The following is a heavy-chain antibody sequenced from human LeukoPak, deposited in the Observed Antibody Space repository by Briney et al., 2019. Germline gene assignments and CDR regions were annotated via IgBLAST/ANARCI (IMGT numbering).Heavy chain of an antibody. D-gene: IGHD2-15*01. CDR2: INTDGSST. CDR1: GFTFSTYW. V-gene: IGHV3-74*01. J-gene: IGHJ4*02. CDR3: AKAVVAATSFSHFDY. Sequence: GGSLRLSCAASGFTFSTYWMHWVRQAPGKGLVWVSRINTDGSSTSYADSVKGRFTISRDNAKNTLYLQMNSLRAEDTAVYYCAKAVVAATSFSHFDYWGQGTLVTVSS.